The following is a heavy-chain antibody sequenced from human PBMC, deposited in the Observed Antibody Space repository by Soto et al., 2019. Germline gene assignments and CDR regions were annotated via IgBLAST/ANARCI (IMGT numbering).Heavy chain of an antibody. CDR2: IYYSGST. J-gene: IGHJ3*02. D-gene: IGHD3-22*01. CDR1: GGSISSGDYY. V-gene: IGHV4-30-4*01. CDR3: ARAPYYYDSSGPHGAFDI. Sequence: TSETLSLTCTVSGGSISSGDYYWSWIRQPPGKGLEWIGYIYYSGSTYYNPSLKSRVTISVDTSKNQFSLKLSSVTAADTAVYYCARAPYYYDSSGPHGAFDIWGQGTMVTVSS.